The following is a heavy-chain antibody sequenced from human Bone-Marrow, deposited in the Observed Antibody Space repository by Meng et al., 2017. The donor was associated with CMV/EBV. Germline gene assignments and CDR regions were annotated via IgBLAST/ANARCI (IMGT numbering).Heavy chain of an antibody. J-gene: IGHJ4*02. CDR2: INPNSGGT. D-gene: IGHD1-26*01. CDR3: ARALKSYSGSYIPVFDY. CDR1: GYTFTGYY. V-gene: IGHV1-2*02. Sequence: ASVTVSCKASGYTFTGYYMHWVRQAPGQGLEWMGWINPNSGGTNYAQKFQGRVTRTRDTSISTVYMELSRLRSDDTAVYYWARALKSYSGSYIPVFDYWGQGTLVTVSS.